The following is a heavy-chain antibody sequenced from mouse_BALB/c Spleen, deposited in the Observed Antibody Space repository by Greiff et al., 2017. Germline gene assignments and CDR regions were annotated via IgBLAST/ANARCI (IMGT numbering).Heavy chain of an antibody. CDR2: IDPETGGT. CDR3: TRGGLSWFAY. V-gene: IGHV1-15*01. CDR1: GYTFTDYE. D-gene: IGHD1-1*02. Sequence: SGAELVRPGASVTLSCKASGYTFTDYEMHWVKQTPVHGLEWIGAIDPETGGTAYNQKFKGKATLTADKSSSTAYMELRSLTSDDSAVYYCTRGGLSWFAYWGQGTLVTVSA. J-gene: IGHJ3*01.